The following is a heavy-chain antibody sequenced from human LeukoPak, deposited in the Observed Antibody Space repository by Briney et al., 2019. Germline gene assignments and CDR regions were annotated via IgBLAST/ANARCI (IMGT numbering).Heavy chain of an antibody. CDR3: ARHANSYGYPLDWFDP. CDR1: GGSISSYY. J-gene: IGHJ5*02. D-gene: IGHD5-18*01. V-gene: IGHV4-4*09. Sequence: SETLSLTCTVSGGSISSYYWSWIRQPPGKGLEWIGYIYTSGSTNYNPSLKSRVTISVDTSKNQFSLKLSSVTAADTAVYYCARHANSYGYPLDWFDPWGQGTLVTVSS. CDR2: IYTSGST.